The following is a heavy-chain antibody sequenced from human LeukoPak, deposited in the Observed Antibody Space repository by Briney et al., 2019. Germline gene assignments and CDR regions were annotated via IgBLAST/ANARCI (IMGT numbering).Heavy chain of an antibody. D-gene: IGHD3-10*01. Sequence: SETLSLTCAVYGGSFSGYYWSWIRQPPGKGLEWIGEINHGGSTNYNPSLKSRVTISVDTSKNQFSLKLSSVTAADTAVYYCARGLSPRINMVRGVRPPFRGVFDYWGQGTLVTVSS. J-gene: IGHJ4*02. CDR3: ARGLSPRINMVRGVRPPFRGVFDY. CDR1: GGSFSGYY. V-gene: IGHV4-34*01. CDR2: INHGGST.